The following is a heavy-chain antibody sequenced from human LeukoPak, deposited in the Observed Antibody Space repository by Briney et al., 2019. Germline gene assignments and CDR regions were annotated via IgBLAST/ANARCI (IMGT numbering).Heavy chain of an antibody. Sequence: PGGSLRLSCAASGFTFSSYSMNWVRQAPGKALEWVSSISSSSSYIYYADSVKGRFTISRDNAKNSLYLQMNSLRAEDTAVYYCARAWGSYSFFDYWGQGTLVTVSS. CDR2: ISSSSSYI. CDR1: GFTFSSYS. J-gene: IGHJ4*02. D-gene: IGHD1-26*01. V-gene: IGHV3-21*01. CDR3: ARAWGSYSFFDY.